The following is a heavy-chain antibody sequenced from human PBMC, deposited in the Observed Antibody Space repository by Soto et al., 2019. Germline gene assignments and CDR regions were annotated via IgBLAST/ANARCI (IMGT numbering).Heavy chain of an antibody. V-gene: IGHV1-69*13. CDR1: GGTFRNHV. D-gene: IGHD3-10*01. CDR3: ARDLEFRDGNISHLDY. Sequence: ASVKVSCKASGGTFRNHVFNWVREAPGQGLEWMGGIIPIIGTPNYAQKFQGRVTITADASTSTVYLEVSSLRSQDTAVYYCARDLEFRDGNISHLDYWGQGTLVTVSS. CDR2: IIPIIGTP. J-gene: IGHJ4*02.